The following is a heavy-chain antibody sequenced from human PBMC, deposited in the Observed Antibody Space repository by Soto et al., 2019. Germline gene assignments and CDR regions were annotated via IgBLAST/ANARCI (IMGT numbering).Heavy chain of an antibody. CDR2: IKQDGSEK. D-gene: IGHD3-3*01. Sequence: PGGSLRLSCAASGFTFSSYWMSWVRQAPGKGLEWVANIKQDGSEKYYVDSVKGRFTISRDNAKNSLYLQMNSLRAEDTAVYYCSRPEWFFYYYIDVWAKGTTVTVSS. J-gene: IGHJ6*03. V-gene: IGHV3-7*01. CDR3: SRPEWFFYYYIDV. CDR1: GFTFSSYW.